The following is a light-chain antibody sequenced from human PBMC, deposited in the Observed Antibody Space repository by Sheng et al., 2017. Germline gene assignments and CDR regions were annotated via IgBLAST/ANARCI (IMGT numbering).Light chain of an antibody. Sequence: QSALTQPASVSGSPGRSITISCTGTTSDVGGYNYVSWYQQHPGKAPKLMIYDVSNRPSGVSNRFSGSKSGNTASLTISGLQAEDEADYYCSSYTSSSTSVVFGGGTKLTVL. J-gene: IGLJ2*01. CDR2: DVS. V-gene: IGLV2-14*03. CDR1: TSDVGGYNY. CDR3: SSYTSSSTSVV.